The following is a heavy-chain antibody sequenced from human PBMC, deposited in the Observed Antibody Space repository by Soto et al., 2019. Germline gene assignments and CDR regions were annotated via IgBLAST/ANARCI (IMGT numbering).Heavy chain of an antibody. V-gene: IGHV3-33*01. Sequence: QLKLVESGGGVVQPGRSLRLSCAASGFTFSSYGMHWVRQAPGKGLEWVAIVWYDGSRQYYTDSLKGRFTISRDTSKNMGYLQMNSLRAEDTAVYYCSRGGLAAAAIDTWGQGTLVNVAS. CDR2: VWYDGSRQ. CDR3: SRGGLAAAAIDT. J-gene: IGHJ4*02. CDR1: GFTFSSYG. D-gene: IGHD2-2*02.